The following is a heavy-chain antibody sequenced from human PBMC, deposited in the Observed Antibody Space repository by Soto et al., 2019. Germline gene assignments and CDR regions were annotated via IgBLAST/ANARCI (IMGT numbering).Heavy chain of an antibody. V-gene: IGHV1-69*01. D-gene: IGHD1-26*01. CDR3: ARAPVELSWFDP. CDR1: GGTFSRYA. Sequence: QVQMGQSGAAVKKPWSSVKVSCKASGGTFSRYAISCVRQAPVQGLEWMGGIIPIFGTANYAQKFQGRVTITADESTSTAYMELSSLRSEDTAVYYCARAPVELSWFDPWGQGTLDTVST. J-gene: IGHJ5*02. CDR2: IIPIFGTA.